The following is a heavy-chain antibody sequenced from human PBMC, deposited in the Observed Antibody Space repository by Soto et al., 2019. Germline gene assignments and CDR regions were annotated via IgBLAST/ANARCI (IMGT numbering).Heavy chain of an antibody. CDR3: ARHNYGAGSTYFDY. CDR2: FYYSGST. CDR1: GGSISSYY. Sequence: QVQLQEPGPGLVKPSETLSLTCTVSGGSISSYYLCWIRQPPGKGLEWIGYFYYSGSTNYNPSLSSRVTISVDTSKHQFSLKLTAMTAADTAVYYCARHNYGAGSTYFDYWGQGTLVTVSS. V-gene: IGHV4-59*08. D-gene: IGHD3-10*01. J-gene: IGHJ4*02.